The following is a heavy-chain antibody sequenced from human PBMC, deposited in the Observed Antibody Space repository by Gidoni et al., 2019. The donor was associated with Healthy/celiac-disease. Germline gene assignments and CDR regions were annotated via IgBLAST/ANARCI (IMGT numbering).Heavy chain of an antibody. Sequence: QVQLQESGPGLVKPSETLSLTCTVSAGSISSYNWSWIRQPPGKGLEWIGYICYSGSTNYNPSLKSRVTIAVDTSKSQFSLKLSSVTAADTAVYYCAIEGRVLLWFGELFGAFDIWGQGTMVTVSS. CDR1: AGSISSYN. D-gene: IGHD3-10*01. CDR3: AIEGRVLLWFGELFGAFDI. CDR2: ICYSGST. V-gene: IGHV4-59*01. J-gene: IGHJ3*02.